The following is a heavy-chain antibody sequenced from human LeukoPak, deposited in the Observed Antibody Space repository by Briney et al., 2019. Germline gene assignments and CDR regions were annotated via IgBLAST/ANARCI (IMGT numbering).Heavy chain of an antibody. Sequence: PGRSLRLSCAASGFTFSSYAMHWVRQAPGKGLEWVAVIWYDGSNKYYADSVKGRFTISRDNSKNTLYLQMNSLRAEDTAVYYCARDPGLGYCSGGSCPDAFDIWGQGTMATVSS. J-gene: IGHJ3*02. CDR1: GFTFSSYA. CDR3: ARDPGLGYCSGGSCPDAFDI. CDR2: IWYDGSNK. D-gene: IGHD2-15*01. V-gene: IGHV3-33*08.